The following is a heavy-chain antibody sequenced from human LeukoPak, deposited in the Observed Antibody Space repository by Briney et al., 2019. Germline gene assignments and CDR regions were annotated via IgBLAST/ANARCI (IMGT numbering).Heavy chain of an antibody. CDR2: IKQDGSEK. Sequence: GGSLRLSFAASGFTFSSYWMSWVRQAPGKGLEWVANIKQDGSEKYYVDSVKGRFTISRDNAKNSLYLQMNSLRAEDTAVYYCARESRDPLRLLEWSPYYYYYYMDVWSKGTTVTVSS. V-gene: IGHV3-7*01. CDR3: ARESRDPLRLLEWSPYYYYYYMDV. CDR1: GFTFSSYW. D-gene: IGHD3-3*01. J-gene: IGHJ6*03.